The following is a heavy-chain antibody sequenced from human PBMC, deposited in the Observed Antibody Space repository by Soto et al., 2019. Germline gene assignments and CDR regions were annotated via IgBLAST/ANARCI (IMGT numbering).Heavy chain of an antibody. CDR3: ARDHVAPGGLNWFDP. CDR2: IYYSGST. Sequence: QVQLQESGPGLVKPSQTLSLTCTVSGGSISSGGYYWSWIRQHPGKGLEWIGYIYYSGSTYYNPSLKSRVTIXXDXSXXQFSLQLSSVTAADTAVYYCARDHVAPGGLNWFDPWGQGTLVTVSS. J-gene: IGHJ5*02. V-gene: IGHV4-31*03. D-gene: IGHD2-15*01. CDR1: GGSISSGGYY.